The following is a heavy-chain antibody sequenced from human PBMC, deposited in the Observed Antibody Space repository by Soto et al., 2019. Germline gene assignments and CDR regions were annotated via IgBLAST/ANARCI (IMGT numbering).Heavy chain of an antibody. D-gene: IGHD3-9*01. Sequence: QVQLQESCRGLVKPSQTLTLTCTVSGGSISSGSFYWSWIRQHPGKGLEWIGHISDSGSSYYNPSLESRVTISVDTSKNQFSLKLSAVTAADTAVYFCARTTFYDIFTAYYSLFDYWGQGTLVTVSS. V-gene: IGHV4-31*03. J-gene: IGHJ4*02. CDR1: GGSISSGSFY. CDR3: ARTTFYDIFTAYYSLFDY. CDR2: ISDSGSS.